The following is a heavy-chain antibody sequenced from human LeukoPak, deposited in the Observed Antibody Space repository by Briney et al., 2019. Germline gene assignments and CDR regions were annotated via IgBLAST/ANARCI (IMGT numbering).Heavy chain of an antibody. CDR1: GGSISSHY. D-gene: IGHD2-15*01. CDR3: ARGSRCSGGSCYAYYYYYMDV. CDR2: IYYSGST. V-gene: IGHV4-59*11. Sequence: SETLSLTCTVSGGSISSHYWSWIRQPPGKGLEWIGYIYYSGSTNYNPSLKSRVTILVDTSKNQFSLKLSSVTAADTAVYYCARGSRCSGGSCYAYYYYYMDVWGKGTTVTVSS. J-gene: IGHJ6*03.